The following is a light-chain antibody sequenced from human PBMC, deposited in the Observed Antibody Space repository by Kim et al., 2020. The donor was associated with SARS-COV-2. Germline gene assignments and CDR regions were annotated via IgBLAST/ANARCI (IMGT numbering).Light chain of an antibody. J-gene: IGKJ2*01. CDR2: GAS. Sequence: SPGERAPLSCRASQSLNSIYWAWYQQKPGQAPRLLIYGASNRATGIPDRFSGSGSGTDFSLTINRLEPEDFAVYYCQHYGTSPPYTFGQGTKLEI. V-gene: IGKV3-20*01. CDR3: QHYGTSPPYT. CDR1: QSLNSIY.